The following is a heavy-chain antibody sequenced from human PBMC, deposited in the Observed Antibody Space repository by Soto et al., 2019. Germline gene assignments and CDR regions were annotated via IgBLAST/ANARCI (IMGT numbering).Heavy chain of an antibody. CDR3: ARGRLGYCSSTSCYNRYNWFDP. CDR1: GYTFTSYG. J-gene: IGHJ5*02. Sequence: ASVKVSCKASGYTFTSYGISWVRQAHGQGLEWMGWISAYNGNTNYAQKLQGRVTMTTDTSTSTAYMELRSLRSADTAVYYCARGRLGYCSSTSCYNRYNWFDPWGQGTLVTVSS. V-gene: IGHV1-18*01. D-gene: IGHD2-2*01. CDR2: ISAYNGNT.